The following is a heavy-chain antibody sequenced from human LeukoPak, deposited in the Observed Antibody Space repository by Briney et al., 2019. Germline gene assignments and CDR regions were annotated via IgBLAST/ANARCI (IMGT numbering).Heavy chain of an antibody. CDR1: GGSISSYY. V-gene: IGHV4-59*01. J-gene: IGHJ6*02. CDR2: IYYSGST. D-gene: IGHD1-14*01. CDR3: ARDRPVLTYYYYGKDV. Sequence: SETLSLTCTVSGGSISSYYWSWIRQPPGKGLEWIGYIYYSGSTNYNPSLKSRVTISVDTSKNQFSLKLSSVTAADTAVYYCARDRPVLTYYYYGKDVWGQGTTVTVSS.